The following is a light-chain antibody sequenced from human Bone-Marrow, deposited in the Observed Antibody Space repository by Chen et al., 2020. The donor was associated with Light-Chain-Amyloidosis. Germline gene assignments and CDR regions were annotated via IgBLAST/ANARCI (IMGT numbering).Light chain of an antibody. CDR3: QVWDRSSDRPV. Sequence: SYVLTQPPSGSVAPGQTATIACGGNNIGSTSVHWYQQTPGQAPLLVVYEDSDRPSGIPERLSGSNSGNTATLTISRVAAGDEADYYCQVWDRSSDRPVFGGGTKLTVL. V-gene: IGLV3-21*02. CDR1: NIGSTS. J-gene: IGLJ3*02. CDR2: EDS.